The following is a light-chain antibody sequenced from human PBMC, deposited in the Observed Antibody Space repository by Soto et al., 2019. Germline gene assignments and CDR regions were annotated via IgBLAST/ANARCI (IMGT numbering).Light chain of an antibody. Sequence: DIVMTQSPAPLSVAPGERVTFSCRASQGVSRKLAWYQHKPGQAPRLLISGASTGATGIPARFSGSGSGTELTLTISSLQSEDCAIYYCQQYHTWPITFGGGTKVEIK. CDR2: GAS. CDR1: QGVSRK. J-gene: IGKJ4*01. CDR3: QQYHTWPIT. V-gene: IGKV3-15*01.